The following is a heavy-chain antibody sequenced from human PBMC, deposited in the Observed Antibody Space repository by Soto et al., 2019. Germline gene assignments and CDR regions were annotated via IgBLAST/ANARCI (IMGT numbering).Heavy chain of an antibody. CDR1: GFTFSSYA. J-gene: IGHJ6*02. Sequence: EVQLLESGGGLVQPGGSLSLSCAASGFTFSSYAMSWVRQAPGKGLEWVSAISGSGGSTYYADSVKGRFTISRDTSKNTLYLQMNSLRAEDTAVYYCLSGYDWAYYYCGIDVWGQGTTVTVSS. CDR3: LSGYDWAYYYCGIDV. V-gene: IGHV3-23*01. D-gene: IGHD5-12*01. CDR2: ISGSGGST.